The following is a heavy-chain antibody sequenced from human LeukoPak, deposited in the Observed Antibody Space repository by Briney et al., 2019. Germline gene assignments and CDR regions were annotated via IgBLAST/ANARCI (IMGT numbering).Heavy chain of an antibody. D-gene: IGHD6-19*01. V-gene: IGHV4-59*01. Sequence: SETLSLTCTVSGGSISSYYWSWIRQPPGKGLEWIGYIYYSGSTNYNPSLKSRVTISVDTSKNQFSLKLSSVTAADTAVYYCAAPWEWLAPHDTYGKDVRGQGTTVTVSS. J-gene: IGHJ6*02. CDR2: IYYSGST. CDR3: AAPWEWLAPHDTYGKDV. CDR1: GGSISSYY.